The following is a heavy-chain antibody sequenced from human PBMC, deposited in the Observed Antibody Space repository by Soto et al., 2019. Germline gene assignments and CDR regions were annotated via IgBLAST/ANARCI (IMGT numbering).Heavy chain of an antibody. CDR3: ARDHLDYGDHKPFDD. Sequence: GGSLRLSCAASGFTVSSNYMSWVRQAPGKGLEWVSVIYSGGSTYYADSVKGRFTISRDNSKNTLYLQMNSLRAEDTAVYYCARDHLDYGDHKPFDDWGQGTRVTVSS. D-gene: IGHD4-17*01. CDR1: GFTVSSNY. V-gene: IGHV3-66*01. CDR2: IYSGGST. J-gene: IGHJ4*02.